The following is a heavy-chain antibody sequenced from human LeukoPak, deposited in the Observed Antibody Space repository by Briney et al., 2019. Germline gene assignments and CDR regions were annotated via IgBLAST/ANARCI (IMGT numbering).Heavy chain of an antibody. Sequence: ASVKVSCKASGYTFTGYYMHRVRQAPGQGLEWMGWIDPNSGGTNYVQKFQGWVTMTRDTSISTAYMELSRLRSDDTAVYYCAREKRFLEWLSSRVVYFDYWGQGTLVTVSS. CDR2: IDPNSGGT. CDR1: GYTFTGYY. CDR3: AREKRFLEWLSSRVVYFDY. J-gene: IGHJ4*02. D-gene: IGHD3-3*01. V-gene: IGHV1-2*04.